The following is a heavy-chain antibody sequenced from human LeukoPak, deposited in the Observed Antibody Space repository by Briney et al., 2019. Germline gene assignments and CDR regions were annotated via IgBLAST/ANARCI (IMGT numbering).Heavy chain of an antibody. CDR1: GGTFSSYA. V-gene: IGHV1-69*13. D-gene: IGHD3-22*01. Sequence: SVKVSCKASGGTFSSYAISWVRQAPGQGLECMGGIIPIFGTANYAQKFQGRVTITADESTSTAYMELSSLRSEDTAVYYCARAGLYYDSSGPTTTPDYWGQGTLVTVSS. J-gene: IGHJ4*02. CDR3: ARAGLYYDSSGPTTTPDY. CDR2: IIPIFGTA.